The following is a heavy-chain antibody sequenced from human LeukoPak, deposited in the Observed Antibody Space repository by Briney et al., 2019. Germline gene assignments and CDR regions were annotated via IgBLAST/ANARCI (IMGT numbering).Heavy chain of an antibody. V-gene: IGHV4-4*02. D-gene: IGHD3-22*01. CDR1: GGSISSSNW. CDR3: ARESGYYYDTRYFDY. Sequence: SGTLSLTCAVSGGSISSSNWRSWARQPPGKRLEWIGEIYHSGSTNYNPSLKSRVTISVDKSKNRFSLKLSSVTAADTAVYYCARESGYYYDTRYFDYWGQGTLVTVSS. J-gene: IGHJ4*02. CDR2: IYHSGST.